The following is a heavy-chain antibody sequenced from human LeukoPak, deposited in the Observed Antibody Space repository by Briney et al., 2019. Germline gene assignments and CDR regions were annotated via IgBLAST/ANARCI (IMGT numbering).Heavy chain of an antibody. CDR1: GGSFSGYY. J-gene: IGHJ6*03. D-gene: IGHD3-9*01. V-gene: IGHV4-34*01. CDR2: INHSGST. Sequence: SETLSLTCAVYGGSFSGYYWSWIRQPPGKGLEWIGEINHSGSTNYNPSLKSRVTISVDTSKNQFSLKLSSVTAADTAVYYCARQVRYFLQNYYYMDVWGKGTTVTVSS. CDR3: ARQVRYFLQNYYYMDV.